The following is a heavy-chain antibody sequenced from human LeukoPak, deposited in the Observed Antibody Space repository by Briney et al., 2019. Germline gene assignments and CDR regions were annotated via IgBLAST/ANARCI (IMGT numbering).Heavy chain of an antibody. CDR3: AKDGSGWYCAH. Sequence: GRSLRLSCAASGFTFSSYGMHWVRQAPGKGLEWVAVISYDGSNKYYADSVKGRFTISRDNSKNTLYLQMNSLRAEDTAVYYCAKDGSGWYCAHWGQGTLVTVSS. V-gene: IGHV3-30*18. J-gene: IGHJ4*02. CDR1: GFTFSSYG. CDR2: ISYDGSNK. D-gene: IGHD6-19*01.